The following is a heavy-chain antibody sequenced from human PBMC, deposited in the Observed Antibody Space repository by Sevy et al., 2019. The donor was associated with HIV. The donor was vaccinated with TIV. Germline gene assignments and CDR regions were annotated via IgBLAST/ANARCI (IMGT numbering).Heavy chain of an antibody. Sequence: GESLKISCKGSGYSFTSYWIGWVRQMPGKGLEWMGIIYPGDSDPRYSPSFEGQVIISADKSISTAYLQWSSLKAADTAMYYCARLSGNNYNREIDYRGQGTLVTVSS. CDR3: ARLSGNNYNREIDY. V-gene: IGHV5-51*01. J-gene: IGHJ4*02. D-gene: IGHD3-10*01. CDR2: IYPGDSDP. CDR1: GYSFTSYW.